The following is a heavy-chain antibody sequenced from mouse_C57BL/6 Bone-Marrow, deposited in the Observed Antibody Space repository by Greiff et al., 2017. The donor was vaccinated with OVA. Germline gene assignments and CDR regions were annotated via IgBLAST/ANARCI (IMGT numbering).Heavy chain of an antibody. CDR1: GYSITSGYY. J-gene: IGHJ1*03. Sequence: EVKLQESGPGLVKPSQSLSLTCSVTGYSITSGYYWNWIRQFPGNKLEWMGYISYDGSNNYNPSLKNRISITRDTSKNQFFLKLNSVTTEDTATYYCAREYDYESWYFDVWGTGTTVTVSS. D-gene: IGHD2-4*01. CDR2: ISYDGSN. CDR3: AREYDYESWYFDV. V-gene: IGHV3-6*01.